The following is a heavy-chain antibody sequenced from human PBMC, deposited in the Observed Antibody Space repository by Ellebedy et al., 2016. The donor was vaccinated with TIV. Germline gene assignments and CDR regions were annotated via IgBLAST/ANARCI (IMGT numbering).Heavy chain of an antibody. CDR3: AAGAGWLIDY. CDR2: IKNDGSEE. CDR1: GFSFSNNW. V-gene: IGHV3-7*03. Sequence: GGSLRLSCAGSGFSFSNNWMNWVRQAPGKGLEWVANIKNDGSEEYYVDSVKGRFTISRDNAKSSLYLQMNNLRAEDTAIYYCAAGAGWLIDYWGQGTLVTVFS. D-gene: IGHD2-15*01. J-gene: IGHJ4*02.